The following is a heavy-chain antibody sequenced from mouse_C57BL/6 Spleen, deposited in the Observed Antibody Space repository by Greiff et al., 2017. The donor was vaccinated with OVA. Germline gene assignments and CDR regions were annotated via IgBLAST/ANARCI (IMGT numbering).Heavy chain of an antibody. Sequence: AKLMESGPGLVQPSPSLSITCTVSGFSLTSYGVHWVRQPPGKGLEWLGVIWSGGRTDYNAAFISRLSISKDNSKSQVFFKMNSLQADDTAIYDCATSITTVVAGAMDYWGQGTSVTVSS. CDR1: GFSLTSYG. CDR2: IWSGGRT. V-gene: IGHV2-4*01. J-gene: IGHJ4*01. D-gene: IGHD1-1*01. CDR3: ATSITTVVAGAMDY.